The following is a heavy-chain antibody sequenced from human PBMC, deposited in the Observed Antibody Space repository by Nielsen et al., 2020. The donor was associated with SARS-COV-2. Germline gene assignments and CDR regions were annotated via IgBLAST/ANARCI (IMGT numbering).Heavy chain of an antibody. J-gene: IGHJ4*02. V-gene: IGHV3-15*01. CDR2: IKSKSDGGTT. D-gene: IGHD3-3*01. CDR3: TTDRGVAIRPLFDS. Sequence: GGSLRLSCTLFGLSVTDAWMGWVRRAPGRGLERIGRIKSKSDGGTTDYAAPIRDRVFVSRDESTNTVFLQMSSLMAEDTAVYYCTTDRGVAIRPLFDSWGQGTRVTVSS. CDR1: GLSVTDAW.